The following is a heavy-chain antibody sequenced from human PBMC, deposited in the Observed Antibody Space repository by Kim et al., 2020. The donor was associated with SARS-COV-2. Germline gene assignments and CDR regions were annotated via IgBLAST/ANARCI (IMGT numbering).Heavy chain of an antibody. Sequence: GGSLRLSCAASGFTFSSYSMNWVRQAPGKGLEWVSSISSSSSYIYYADSVKGRFTISRDNAKNSLYLQMNSLRAEDTAVYYCARAPFQLGPFDYWGQGTLVTVSS. CDR2: ISSSSSYI. V-gene: IGHV3-21*01. D-gene: IGHD6-6*01. J-gene: IGHJ4*02. CDR1: GFTFSSYS. CDR3: ARAPFQLGPFDY.